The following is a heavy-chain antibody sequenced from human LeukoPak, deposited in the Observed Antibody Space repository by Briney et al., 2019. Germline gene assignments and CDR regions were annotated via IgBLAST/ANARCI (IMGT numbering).Heavy chain of an antibody. CDR2: INPNSGGT. V-gene: IGHV1-2*02. Sequence: ASVKVSCKASGYTFTGYYMHWVRQAPGQGLEWMGWINPNSGGTNYAQKFQGRVTMTRDTSISTAYMELSRLRSDDTAVYYCARIIAAAALDFDYWGQRTLVTVSS. D-gene: IGHD6-13*01. CDR1: GYTFTGYY. CDR3: ARIIAAAALDFDY. J-gene: IGHJ4*02.